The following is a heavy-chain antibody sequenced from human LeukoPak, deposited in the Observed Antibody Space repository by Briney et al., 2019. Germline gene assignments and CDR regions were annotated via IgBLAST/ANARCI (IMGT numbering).Heavy chain of an antibody. Sequence: ASVKVSCKASGYTFTGYYMHWVRQAPGQGLEWMGWINPNSGGTNYAQKFQGRVTMTEDTSTDTAYMELSSLRSEDTAVYYCATDVSLRLGELSLYDYWGQGTLVTVSS. CDR2: INPNSGGT. CDR1: GYTFTGYY. CDR3: ATDVSLRLGELSLYDY. D-gene: IGHD3-16*02. V-gene: IGHV1-2*02. J-gene: IGHJ4*02.